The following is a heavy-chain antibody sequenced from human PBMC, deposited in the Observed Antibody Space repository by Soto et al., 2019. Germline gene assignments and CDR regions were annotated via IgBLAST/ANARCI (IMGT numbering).Heavy chain of an antibody. CDR2: INHSGNT. Sequence: PETLSLTCAVYGETFSGYYWSWIRQPPGKGLEWVGEINHSGNTDYNPSLKSRVTISVDTSKNQFSLELSSVTAADTAVYYCARFRQWLPFDYWGQGTLVTVSS. CDR3: ARFRQWLPFDY. D-gene: IGHD6-19*01. CDR1: GETFSGYY. V-gene: IGHV4-34*01. J-gene: IGHJ4*02.